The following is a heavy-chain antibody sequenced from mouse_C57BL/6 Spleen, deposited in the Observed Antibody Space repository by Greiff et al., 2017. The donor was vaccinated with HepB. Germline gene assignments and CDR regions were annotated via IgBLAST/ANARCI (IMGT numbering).Heavy chain of an antibody. CDR1: GFTFSSYA. CDR2: ISDGGSYT. J-gene: IGHJ3*01. Sequence: EVKLVESGGGLVKPGGSLKLSCAASGFTFSSYAMSWVRQTPEKRLEWVATISDGGSYTYYPDNVKGRFTISRDNAKNNLYLQMSHLKSEDTAMYYCARDRYYYGSSLSFAYWGQGTLVTVSA. CDR3: ARDRYYYGSSLSFAY. D-gene: IGHD1-1*01. V-gene: IGHV5-4*01.